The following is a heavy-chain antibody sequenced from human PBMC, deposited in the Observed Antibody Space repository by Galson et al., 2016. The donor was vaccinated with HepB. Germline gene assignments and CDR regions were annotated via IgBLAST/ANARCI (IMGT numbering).Heavy chain of an antibody. CDR1: GFEFSDYY. V-gene: IGHV3-11*01. J-gene: IGHJ1*01. CDR2: ISGTSQTT. Sequence: SLRLSCAASGFEFSDYYMSWVRQAPGKGLEWLSSISGTSQTTYYADSVKGRFTISRDNANNSVYLQMDNLQAGDTAIYYCARDRKHFYYYGTGLHWGKGSLVIVSS. CDR3: ARDRKHFYYYGTGLH. D-gene: IGHD2-8*02.